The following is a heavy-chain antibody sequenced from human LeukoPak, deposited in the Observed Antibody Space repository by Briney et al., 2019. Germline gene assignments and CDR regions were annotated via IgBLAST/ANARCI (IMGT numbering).Heavy chain of an antibody. J-gene: IGHJ6*02. CDR3: ARDYGGIAVAGDYYYGMDV. V-gene: IGHV4-4*07. Sequence: SETLSLTCTVSGGSISGFYWSWIRQPAGKGLEWIGRISTSGSTNNNPSLKSRVTMSVDTSKNQFSLKLTSVTAADTAVYYCARDYGGIAVAGDYYYGMDVWGQGTTVTVSS. CDR2: ISTSGST. D-gene: IGHD6-19*01. CDR1: GGSISGFY.